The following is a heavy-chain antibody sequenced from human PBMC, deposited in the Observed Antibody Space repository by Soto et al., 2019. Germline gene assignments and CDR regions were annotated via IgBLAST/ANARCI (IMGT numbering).Heavy chain of an antibody. Sequence: GESLKISCKASDTTHWIGWVRQKHGKGLEWMGIIYPGDSDTKYSPSFQGQVAISVDMSISTAYLHWSSLKASDTATYDCARLVNYYFGMDVWGLGTTVTLSS. V-gene: IGHV5-51*01. CDR2: IYPGDSDT. CDR1: DTTHW. CDR3: ARLVNYYFGMDV. J-gene: IGHJ6*02.